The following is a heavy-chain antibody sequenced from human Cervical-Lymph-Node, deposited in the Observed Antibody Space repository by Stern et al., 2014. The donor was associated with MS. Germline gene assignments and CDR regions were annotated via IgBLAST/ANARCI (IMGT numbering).Heavy chain of an antibody. D-gene: IGHD2-8*02. J-gene: IGHJ4*02. Sequence: QLQLQESGPGLVKPSETLSLTCAVSGDSISSYTHYWAWIRQPPGKGLEWIGSVYYSGATYDNPSLKRPVTLSVDTSKNHFSRGLNSVTAADTAVYYCAKHACTGAACPFDLWGQGTLVTVSS. V-gene: IGHV4-39*01. CDR1: GDSISSYTHY. CDR3: AKHACTGAACPFDL. CDR2: VYYSGAT.